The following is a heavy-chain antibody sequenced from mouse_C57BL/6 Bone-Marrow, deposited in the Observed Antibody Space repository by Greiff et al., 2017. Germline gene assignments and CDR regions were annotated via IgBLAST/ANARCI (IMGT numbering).Heavy chain of an antibody. V-gene: IGHV5-6*02. J-gene: IGHJ1*03. Sequence: EVKLVESGGDLVKPGGSLKLSCAASGFTFSSYGMSWVRQTPDKRLEWVATISSGGSYTYYPDSVKGRFTISRDNAKNTLYLQMSRLKSEDTAMYYCARRARSGNYSYMYFGVWGTGATVTVST. CDR1: GFTFSSYG. CDR2: ISSGGSYT. D-gene: IGHD2-1*01. CDR3: ARRARSGNYSYMYFGV.